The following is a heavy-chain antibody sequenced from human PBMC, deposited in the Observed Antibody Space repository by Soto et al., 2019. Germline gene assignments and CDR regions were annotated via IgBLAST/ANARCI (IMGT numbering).Heavy chain of an antibody. CDR3: ARVPAAESYYYYGMDV. CDR1: GFTFISYG. V-gene: IGHV3-74*01. J-gene: IGHJ6*02. D-gene: IGHD2-2*01. Sequence: PGGSLRLSCAASGFTFISYGMHWVRQAPWKGLVWVSRINSDGSSTSYADSVKGRFTISRDNAKNTLYLQMNSLRAEDTAVYYCARVPAAESYYYYGMDVWGQGTTVTVSS. CDR2: INSDGSST.